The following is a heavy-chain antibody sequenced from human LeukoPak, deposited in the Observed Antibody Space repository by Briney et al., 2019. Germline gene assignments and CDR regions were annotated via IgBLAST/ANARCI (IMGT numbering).Heavy chain of an antibody. Sequence: ASVKVSCKASGYTFTSYAMHWVRQAPGQRLEWMGWINAGNGNTKYSQKFQGRVTITRDTSAGTAYMELSSLRSEDTAVYYCARDGTGLGRHNWFDPWGQGTLVTVSS. CDR3: ARDGTGLGRHNWFDP. D-gene: IGHD3-16*01. CDR1: GYTFTSYA. V-gene: IGHV1-3*01. J-gene: IGHJ5*02. CDR2: INAGNGNT.